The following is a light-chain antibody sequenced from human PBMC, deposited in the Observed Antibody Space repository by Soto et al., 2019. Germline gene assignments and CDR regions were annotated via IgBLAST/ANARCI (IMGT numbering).Light chain of an antibody. J-gene: IGKJ1*01. V-gene: IGKV3-15*01. CDR3: QEYNSWPGT. CDR2: DAS. CDR1: QSISRN. Sequence: EIVMTQYKATLSVSPGERVTLSCRASQSISRNLAWHQQKPGQAPRLLIYDASTRANGIPARFSGSGSRTEFALTISSLQSEDFAIYYCQEYNSWPGTFGQGTNVDIK.